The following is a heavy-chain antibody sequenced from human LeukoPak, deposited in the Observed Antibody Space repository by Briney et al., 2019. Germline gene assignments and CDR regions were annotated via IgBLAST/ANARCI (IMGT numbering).Heavy chain of an antibody. CDR1: GFTFSSYS. CDR3: ARVEFDYYYYMDV. V-gene: IGHV3-21*01. Sequence: GGSLRLSCAASGFTFSSYSMNWVRQAPGKGLEWVSSISSSSSYIYYADSVKGRFTISRDNAKNSLYLQMSSLRAEDTAVYYCARVEFDYYYYMDVWGKGTTVTVSS. D-gene: IGHD3-10*01. CDR2: ISSSSSYI. J-gene: IGHJ6*03.